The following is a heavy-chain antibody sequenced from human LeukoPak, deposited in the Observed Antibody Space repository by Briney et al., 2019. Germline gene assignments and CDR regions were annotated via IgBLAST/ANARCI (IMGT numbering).Heavy chain of an antibody. CDR3: ARDGGYSSHDY. J-gene: IGHJ4*02. D-gene: IGHD6-19*01. CDR1: GGSISSSDR. CDR2: IYLSGST. V-gene: IGHV4-4*02. Sequence: SETLSLTCTVSGGSISSSDRWSWVRQPPGKGLEWIGQIYLSGSTNYNPSLKSRVTMSVDTSKSQFSLKLSSVTAADTAVYYCARDGGYSSHDYWGQGTLVTVSS.